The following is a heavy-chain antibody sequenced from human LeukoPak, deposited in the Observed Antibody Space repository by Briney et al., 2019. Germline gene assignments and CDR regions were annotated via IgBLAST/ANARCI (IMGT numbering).Heavy chain of an antibody. J-gene: IGHJ4*02. Sequence: GGSLRLSCAASGFSFSNYWMHWVRQAPGKGLVWVTGMKSDGSATYHADSVQGRFTLSRDNAKNTLYLQMNSLRAEDTAMYFCAKGPNYFDSWGQGTLVTVSS. CDR3: AKGPNYFDS. CDR1: GFSFSNYW. V-gene: IGHV3-74*01. CDR2: MKSDGSAT.